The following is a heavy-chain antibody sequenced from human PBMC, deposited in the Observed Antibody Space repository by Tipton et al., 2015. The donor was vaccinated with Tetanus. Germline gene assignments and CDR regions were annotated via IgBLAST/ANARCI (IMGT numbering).Heavy chain of an antibody. J-gene: IGHJ4*02. CDR1: GFTFSDYY. V-gene: IGHV3-11*01. D-gene: IGHD3-22*01. Sequence: CAASGFTFSDYYMSWIRQAPGKGLEWVSYISASGSTIYFADSVKGRFTISRDTAKNSLYLQMNSLRAEDTAVYYCARDARSYYDSSAYTFDYWGQGTLVTVSS. CDR2: ISASGSTI. CDR3: ARDARSYYDSSAYTFDY.